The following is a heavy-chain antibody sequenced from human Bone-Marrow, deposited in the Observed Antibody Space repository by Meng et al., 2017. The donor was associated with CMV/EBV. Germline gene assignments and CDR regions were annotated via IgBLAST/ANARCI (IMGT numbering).Heavy chain of an antibody. CDR1: GFPFSTYA. J-gene: IGHJ6*02. D-gene: IGHD1-26*01. CDR3: ARVLGEYSGSWGPMDV. CDR2: ISYDGSNK. Sequence: GESLKISCAASGFPFSTYAMHWVRQAPGKGLEWVAVISYDGSNKYYADSVKGRFTISRDNSKNTLYLQMNSLRAEDTAVYYCARVLGEYSGSWGPMDVWGQGTTVTVSS. V-gene: IGHV3-30-3*01.